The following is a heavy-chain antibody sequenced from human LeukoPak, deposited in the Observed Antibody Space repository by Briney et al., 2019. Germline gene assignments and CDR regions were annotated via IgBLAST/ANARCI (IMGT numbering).Heavy chain of an antibody. Sequence: GASVKVSCKASGYTFTSYAMHWVRQAPGQRLEWMGWINAGNGNTKYSQKFQGRVTITRDTSASTAYMELSSLRSEDTAVYYCARGYSSSWFPKAFDIWGQGTMVTVSS. CDR3: ARGYSSSWFPKAFDI. CDR1: GYTFTSYA. CDR2: INAGNGNT. D-gene: IGHD6-13*01. J-gene: IGHJ3*02. V-gene: IGHV1-3*01.